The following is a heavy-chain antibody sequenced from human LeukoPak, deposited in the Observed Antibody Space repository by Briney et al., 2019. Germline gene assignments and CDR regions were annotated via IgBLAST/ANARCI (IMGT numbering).Heavy chain of an antibody. CDR2: IYYSGST. D-gene: IGHD4-17*01. V-gene: IGHV4-39*01. J-gene: IGHJ6*03. CDR3: ARLRDYYYSYMDV. Sequence: SETLSLTCTVSGGSISSSSYYWDWIRQPPGKGLEWIGSIYYSGSTYYNPSLKSRVTISVDTSKNQFSLKLSSVPAADTAVYYCARLRDYYYSYMDVWGKGTTVTVSS. CDR1: GGSISSSSYY.